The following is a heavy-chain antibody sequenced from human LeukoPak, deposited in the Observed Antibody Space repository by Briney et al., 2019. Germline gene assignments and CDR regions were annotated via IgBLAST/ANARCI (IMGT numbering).Heavy chain of an antibody. J-gene: IGHJ5*02. CDR2: INPNSGGT. D-gene: IGHD2-2*01. V-gene: IGHV1-2*02. CDR3: ARDGDCSSTSCYLP. CDR1: GYTFTGYY. Sequence: ASVKVSSKASGYTFTGYYMHWVRQAPGQGLEWMGWINPNSGGTNYAQKFQGRVTMTRDTSISTAYMELSRLRSDDTAVYYCARDGDCSSTSCYLPWGQGTLVTVSS.